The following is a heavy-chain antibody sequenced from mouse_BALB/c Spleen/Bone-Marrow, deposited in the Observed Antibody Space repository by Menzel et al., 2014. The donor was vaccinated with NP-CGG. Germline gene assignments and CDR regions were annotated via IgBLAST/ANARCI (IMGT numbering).Heavy chain of an antibody. CDR2: IYPGSGNT. V-gene: IGHV1-84*02. Sequence: QVQLKESGPELVKPGASVKISCKASGYTFTDYYINWVRQKPGQGLEWIGWIYPGSGNTKYNEKFKGKATLTVDTSSSTAYMQLSSLTSEDTAVYFCARSAYYGNYGGYWGQGTTLTVSS. J-gene: IGHJ2*01. D-gene: IGHD2-10*01. CDR3: ARSAYYGNYGGY. CDR1: GYTFTDYY.